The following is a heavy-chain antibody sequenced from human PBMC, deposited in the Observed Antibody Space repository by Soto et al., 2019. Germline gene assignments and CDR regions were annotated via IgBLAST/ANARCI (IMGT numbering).Heavy chain of an antibody. J-gene: IGHJ4*02. CDR1: GYTLTELS. CDR2: FDPEDGET. D-gene: IGHD1-26*01. V-gene: IGHV1-24*01. CDR3: AATRRELKVIDY. Sequence: ASVKVSCKVSGYTLTELSMHWVRQAPGKGLEWMGGFDPEDGETIYAQKFQGRVTMTEGTSTDTAYMELSSLRSEDTAVYYCAATRRELKVIDYWGQGTLVTVSS.